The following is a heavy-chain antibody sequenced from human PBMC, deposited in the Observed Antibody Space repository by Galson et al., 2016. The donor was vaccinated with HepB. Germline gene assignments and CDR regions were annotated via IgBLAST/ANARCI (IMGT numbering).Heavy chain of an antibody. V-gene: IGHV4-59*01. Sequence: SETLSLTCTVSGGPISSYYWSWIRQPPGKGLEWIGYIYYIGSTNYNSTLKSRVTISVDTSKNQFSLELTSVTAADTAVYYCGRGASYLDLWGQGKLVTVSS. CDR1: GGPISSYY. CDR2: IYYIGST. CDR3: GRGASYLDL. J-gene: IGHJ4*02.